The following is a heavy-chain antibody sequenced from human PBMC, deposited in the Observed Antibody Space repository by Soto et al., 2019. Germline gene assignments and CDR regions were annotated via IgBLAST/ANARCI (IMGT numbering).Heavy chain of an antibody. CDR3: AKFGYCSGGSCSDFDY. J-gene: IGHJ4*02. D-gene: IGHD2-15*01. CDR1: GFTFSSYA. V-gene: IGHV3-23*01. CDR2: ISGSGGST. Sequence: GGSLRLSCAASGFTFSSYAMSWVRQAPGKGLEWVSAISGSGGSTYYADSVKGRFTISRDNSKNTLYLQMNSLRAEDTAVYYCAKFGYCSGGSCSDFDYWGQGTLVTVSS.